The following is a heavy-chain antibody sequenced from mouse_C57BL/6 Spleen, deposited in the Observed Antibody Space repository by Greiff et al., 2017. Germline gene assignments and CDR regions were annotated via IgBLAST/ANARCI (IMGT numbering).Heavy chain of an antibody. CDR2: IDPADSYT. CDR3: ARYDYRNRVCALDY. Sequence: QVHVKQPGAELVRPGASVKLSCKASGYTFTSYGMHWVKQRPGQGLEWIGEIDPADSYTNYNQKFKGKSTVTVDKSSSTAYMPLSSLTSEDSAVYYWARYDYRNRVCALDYWGQGTSVTVSA. J-gene: IGHJ4*01. D-gene: IGHD2-5*01. V-gene: IGHV1-69*01. CDR1: GYTFTSYG.